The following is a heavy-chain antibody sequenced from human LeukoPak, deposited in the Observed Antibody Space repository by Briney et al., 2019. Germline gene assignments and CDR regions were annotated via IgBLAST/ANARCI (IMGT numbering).Heavy chain of an antibody. CDR1: GCSISSYY. J-gene: IGHJ4*02. CDR2: IYYSGST. CDR3: ARERCSSTTCYFDY. V-gene: IGHV4-59*01. D-gene: IGHD2-2*01. Sequence: PSETLSLTCTVSGCSISSYYWSWLRQPPGKGLEWIGYIYYSGSTNYNPSLKSRVTISVDTSKNQFSLKLSSVTAADTAVYYCARERCSSTTCYFDYWGQGTLVTVSS.